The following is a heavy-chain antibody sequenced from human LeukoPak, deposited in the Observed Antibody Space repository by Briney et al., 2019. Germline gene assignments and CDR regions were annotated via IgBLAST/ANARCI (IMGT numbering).Heavy chain of an antibody. Sequence: PSETLSLTCTVSGGSISSYYWSWLRQPPGKGLEWIGYIYYSGSTNYNPSLKSRVTISVDTSKNQFSLKLSSVTAADTAVYYCARAEHDYGGNSNYYYYYYMDVWGKGTTVTVSS. D-gene: IGHD4-23*01. CDR1: GGSISSYY. V-gene: IGHV4-59*01. CDR2: IYYSGST. J-gene: IGHJ6*03. CDR3: ARAEHDYGGNSNYYYYYYMDV.